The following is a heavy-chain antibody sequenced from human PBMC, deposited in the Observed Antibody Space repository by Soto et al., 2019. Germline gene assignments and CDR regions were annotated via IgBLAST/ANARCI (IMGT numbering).Heavy chain of an antibody. CDR2: IYYSGST. CDR1: GGSISSGDYY. V-gene: IGHV4-31*03. CDR3: ARWWSGSRQGFDP. D-gene: IGHD3-3*01. Sequence: QVQLQESGPGLVKPSQTLSLTCTVSGGSISSGDYYWSWIRQHPGKGLEWIGYIYYSGSTYYNPSRKSRVTXSXDSXKNQVSLKLSSVPAADTAVYYCARWWSGSRQGFDPWGQGTLVTVSS. J-gene: IGHJ5*02.